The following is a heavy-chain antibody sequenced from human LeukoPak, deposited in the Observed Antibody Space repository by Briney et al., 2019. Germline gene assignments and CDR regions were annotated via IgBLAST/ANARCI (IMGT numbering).Heavy chain of an antibody. V-gene: IGHV5-51*01. D-gene: IGHD4-23*01. CDR1: GGSLTSYW. J-gene: IGHJ4*02. CDR3: ARIKTTVVTSLDY. Sequence: GXGGSLTSYWSXXGRRMAGKGRXGRWVIYPGDSDTRYSPSFQGQVTISADKSISTAYLQWSSLKASDTAMYYCARIKTTVVTSLDYWGQGTLVTVSS. CDR2: IYPGDSDT.